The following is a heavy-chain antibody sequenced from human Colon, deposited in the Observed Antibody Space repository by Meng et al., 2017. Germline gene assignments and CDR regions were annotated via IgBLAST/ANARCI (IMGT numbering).Heavy chain of an antibody. J-gene: IGHJ5*02. CDR2: IYYSGAT. CDR3: ARVNGDFDEAWCDP. V-gene: IGHV4-61*01. D-gene: IGHD4-17*01. Sequence: GPLRLSCPVSGDSVSSDSHYGSWIRQPPGKGLEWIGYIYYSGATNYNLSLTSRVTMSVAAYNHHLSLHRTSVPASDTAVYSSARVNGDFDEAWCDPWGQGTLVTVSS. CDR1: GDSVSSDSHY.